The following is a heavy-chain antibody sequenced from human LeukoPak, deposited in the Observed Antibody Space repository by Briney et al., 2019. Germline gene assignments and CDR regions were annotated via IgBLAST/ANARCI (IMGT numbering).Heavy chain of an antibody. Sequence: GGTLRLSCAASGFTFSSYGMSWVRQAPGKGLEWVSAISGSCGSTYYADSVKGRFTISRDNSKNTLYLQMNSLRAEDTAVYYCAKERGLGIQLWLDAFDIWGQGIMVTVSS. CDR3: AKERGLGIQLWLDAFDI. V-gene: IGHV3-23*01. J-gene: IGHJ3*02. D-gene: IGHD5-18*01. CDR2: ISGSCGST. CDR1: GFTFSSYG.